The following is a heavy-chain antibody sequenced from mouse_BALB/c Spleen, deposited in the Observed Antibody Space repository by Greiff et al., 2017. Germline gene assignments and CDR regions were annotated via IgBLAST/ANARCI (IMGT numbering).Heavy chain of an antibody. J-gene: IGHJ4*01. CDR2: ISSGGST. CDR1: GFIFSSYA. Sequence: EVQLMEFGGGLVKPGGSLKLSCAASGFIFSSYAMSWVRQTPEKRLEWVASISSGGSTYYPDSVKGRFTISRDNARNILYLQMSSLRSEDTAMYYCARVVARNYAMDYWGQGTSVTVSS. CDR3: ARVVARNYAMDY. V-gene: IGHV5-6-5*01. D-gene: IGHD1-1*01.